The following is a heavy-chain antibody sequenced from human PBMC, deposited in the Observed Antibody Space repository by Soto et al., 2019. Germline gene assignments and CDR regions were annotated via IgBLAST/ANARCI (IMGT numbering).Heavy chain of an antibody. D-gene: IGHD6-6*01. CDR1: SGSFSGYY. Sequence: PSETLSLTCSIYSGSFSGYYWSWIRQPPGKGLEWIGEISQSGNTNYSPSLKSRVSISIDTSKKQFSLNLASVSAADTAVYYCARAPKVSGSSQTRPDFWGQGTLATVSS. J-gene: IGHJ4*02. V-gene: IGHV4-34*01. CDR3: ARAPKVSGSSQTRPDF. CDR2: ISQSGNT.